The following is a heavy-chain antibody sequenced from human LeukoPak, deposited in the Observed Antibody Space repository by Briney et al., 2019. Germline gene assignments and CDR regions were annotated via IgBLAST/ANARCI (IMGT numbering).Heavy chain of an antibody. D-gene: IGHD6-25*01. Sequence: PSETLSLTCTVSGGSIRSSFWSWIRQPPGKGLEWIGCISDSGRSHYNPSLKSRVTISVDTSKNQFSLRLGSVSAADTALYFCARDTVAAAGDFDYWGQGTLVTVSS. CDR1: GGSIRSSF. V-gene: IGHV4-59*01. J-gene: IGHJ4*02. CDR2: ISDSGRS. CDR3: ARDTVAAAGDFDY.